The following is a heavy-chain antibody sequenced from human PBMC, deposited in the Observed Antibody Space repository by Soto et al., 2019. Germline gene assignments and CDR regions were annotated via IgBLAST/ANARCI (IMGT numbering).Heavy chain of an antibody. J-gene: IGHJ6*03. CDR3: ASLTVPASYYYMDV. CDR1: GGSISSYY. V-gene: IGHV4-59*01. Sequence: SETLSLTCTVSGGSISSYYWSWIRQPPGKGLEWIGYIYYSGSTNYNPSLKSRVTISVDTSKNQFSLKLSSVTAADTAVYYCASLTVPASYYYMDVWGKGTTVTVSS. CDR2: IYYSGST. D-gene: IGHD2-2*01.